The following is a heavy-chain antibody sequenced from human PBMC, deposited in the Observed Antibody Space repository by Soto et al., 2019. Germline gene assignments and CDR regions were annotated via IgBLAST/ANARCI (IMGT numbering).Heavy chain of an antibody. CDR3: AKITYGSWFDP. J-gene: IGHJ5*02. CDR1: GFTFTSYS. CDR2: ISSSGTYI. Sequence: PGGSLRLSCAASGFTFTSYSITWVRQAPGKGLEWVSSISSSGTYIYYAESVKGRLTMSRDNAKNSQYLKMNGLRAEDTAVYHCAKITYGSWFDPWGQGTLVTVSS. V-gene: IGHV3-21*01. D-gene: IGHD4-17*01.